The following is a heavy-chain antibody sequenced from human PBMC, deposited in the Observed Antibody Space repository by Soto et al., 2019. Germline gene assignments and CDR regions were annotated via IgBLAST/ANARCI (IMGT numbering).Heavy chain of an antibody. CDR2: ISSSGGTT. D-gene: IGHD1-1*01. V-gene: IGHV3-23*01. CDR1: GFTFSNYA. CDR3: AKGTTYRREEYYFYYYMDV. Sequence: EVQLLESGGGLVQPGGSLRLSCAASGFTFSNYAMNWVRQAPGKGLEWVSIISSSGGTTYYADSVKGRFTISRDSSSNTLYLAMNSLRAEDTAVYYYAKGTTYRREEYYFYYYMDVWGRGTTVTVSS. J-gene: IGHJ6*03.